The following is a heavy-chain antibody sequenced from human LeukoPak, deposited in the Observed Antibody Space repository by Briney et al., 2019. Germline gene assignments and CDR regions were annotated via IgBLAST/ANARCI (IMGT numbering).Heavy chain of an antibody. J-gene: IGHJ4*02. V-gene: IGHV3-23*01. CDR3: ARNTPMFGELFKPSDY. Sequence: GWSLRLSCAASGFTFSSYAMSWVRQAPRKGLEWVSAISASGGGTHYADSVKGRFTISRENSRNTLYLQINSLRAEDTAVYYCARNTPMFGELFKPSDYWGQGTLVTVSS. CDR2: ISASGGGT. CDR1: GFTFSSYA. D-gene: IGHD3-10*02.